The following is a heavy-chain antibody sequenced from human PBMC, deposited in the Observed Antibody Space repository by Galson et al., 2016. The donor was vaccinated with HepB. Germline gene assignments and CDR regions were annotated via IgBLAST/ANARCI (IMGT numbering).Heavy chain of an antibody. Sequence: SVKVSCKASGYTFTDHHIHWVRQAPGQGFEWMGRVIPSSGSTDYAQKFQGRVTMTRDTSTSTVYMELSSLRSEDTAVYYCARDTYGHDYWGQGTLVTVSS. CDR2: VIPSSGST. J-gene: IGHJ4*02. CDR1: GYTFTDHH. V-gene: IGHV1-46*01. CDR3: ARDTYGHDY. D-gene: IGHD3-10*01.